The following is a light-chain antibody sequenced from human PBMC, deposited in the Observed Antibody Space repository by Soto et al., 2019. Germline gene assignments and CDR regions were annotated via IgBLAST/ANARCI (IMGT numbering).Light chain of an antibody. J-gene: IGKJ3*01. CDR2: DAS. V-gene: IGKV3-11*01. CDR1: QSIGSY. CDR3: QQRNFWRLS. Sequence: NVLTQSPAILSLSPGDRATLSCRASQSIGSYLAWYQQKPGQAPRLLIYDASNRATGIPAKFSGSGFQTEFTLTIDSLEPEDSAVCDCQQRNFWRLSFDPGTRVEIK.